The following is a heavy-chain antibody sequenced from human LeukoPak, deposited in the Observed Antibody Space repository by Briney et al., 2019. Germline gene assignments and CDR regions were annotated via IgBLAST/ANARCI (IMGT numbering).Heavy chain of an antibody. CDR3: AKAHQWLPYFDY. V-gene: IGHV3-23*01. Sequence: GGSLRLSCAASGFTFSSYAMSWVRQAPGKGLEWASAISGSGGSTYYADSVKGRFTISRDNSKNTLYLQMNSLRAEDTAVYYCAKAHQWLPYFDYWGQGTLVTVSS. D-gene: IGHD6-19*01. CDR2: ISGSGGST. J-gene: IGHJ4*02. CDR1: GFTFSSYA.